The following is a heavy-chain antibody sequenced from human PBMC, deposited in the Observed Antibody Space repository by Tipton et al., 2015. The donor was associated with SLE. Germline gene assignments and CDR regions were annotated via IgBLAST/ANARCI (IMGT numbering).Heavy chain of an antibody. CDR1: GFTFSTYA. CDR3: AKVASGRSGSYWNPFDY. V-gene: IGHV3-23*03. D-gene: IGHD3-10*01. CDR2: IYRGFTT. Sequence: SLRLSCAASGFTFSTYAMTWVRQAPGKGLEWVAVIYRGFTTYYADSVKGRFTISRENSKNTVYLQMTSLRADDTAVYYCAKVASGRSGSYWNPFDYWGQGTLVTVSS. J-gene: IGHJ4*02.